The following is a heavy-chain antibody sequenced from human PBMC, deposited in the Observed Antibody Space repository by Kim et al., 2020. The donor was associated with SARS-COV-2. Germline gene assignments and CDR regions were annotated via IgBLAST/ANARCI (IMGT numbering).Heavy chain of an antibody. CDR1: GFTFSSYS. V-gene: IGHV3-48*02. CDR3: AREGPPYDFWSGYYLGYYYGMDV. CDR2: ISSSSSTI. D-gene: IGHD3-3*01. Sequence: GGSLRLSCAASGFTFSSYSMNWVRQAPGKGLEWVSYISSSSSTIYYADSVKGRFTISRDNAKNSLYLQMNSLRDEDTAVYYCAREGPPYDFWSGYYLGYYYGMDVWGQGTTVTVSS. J-gene: IGHJ6*02.